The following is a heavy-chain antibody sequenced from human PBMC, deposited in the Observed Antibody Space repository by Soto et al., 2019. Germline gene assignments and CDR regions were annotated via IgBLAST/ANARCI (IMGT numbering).Heavy chain of an antibody. J-gene: IGHJ6*03. D-gene: IGHD4-17*01. CDR2: ISAYNGNT. V-gene: IGHV1-18*01. CDR3: ARVRHDYGDGWVYYYYYMDV. Sequence: ASVKVSCKASGYTFTSYGISWVRQAPGQGLEWMGWISAYNGNTNYAQKLQGRVTMTTDTSTSTAYMELRRLRSDDTAVYYCARVRHDYGDGWVYYYYYMDVWGKGTTVTVSS. CDR1: GYTFTSYG.